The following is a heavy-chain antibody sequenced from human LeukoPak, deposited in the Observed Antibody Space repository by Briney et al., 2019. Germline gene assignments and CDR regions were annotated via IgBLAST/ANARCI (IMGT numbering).Heavy chain of an antibody. Sequence: GESLKISCKGSGYTFTSYWIGWVRQLPGKDLGGMGIIHPGDSDTRYIASFLDQLTITADKTFSTTYQQRSSLQASDTTTYYCCRCSWYDADFWGQGTLVTVCS. J-gene: IGHJ4*02. CDR3: CRCSWYDADF. D-gene: IGHD6-13*01. V-gene: IGHV5-51*01. CDR2: IHPGDSDT. CDR1: GYTFTSYW.